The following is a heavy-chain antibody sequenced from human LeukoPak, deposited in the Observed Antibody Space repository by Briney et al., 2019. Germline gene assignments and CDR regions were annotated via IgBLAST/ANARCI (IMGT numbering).Heavy chain of an antibody. V-gene: IGHV3-43*02. CDR1: GFTFDDYA. J-gene: IGHJ4*02. Sequence: PGGSLRLSCAASGFTFDDYAMHRVRQAPGKGLEWVSLISGDGGSTYYADSVKGRFTISRDNSKNSLYLQMISLRTEDTALYYCATRGYSYALDYWGQGTLVTVSS. CDR2: ISGDGGST. CDR3: ATRGYSYALDY. D-gene: IGHD5-18*01.